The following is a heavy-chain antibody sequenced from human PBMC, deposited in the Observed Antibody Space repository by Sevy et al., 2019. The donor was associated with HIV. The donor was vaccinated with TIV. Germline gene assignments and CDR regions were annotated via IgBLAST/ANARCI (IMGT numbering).Heavy chain of an antibody. D-gene: IGHD6-13*01. V-gene: IGHV3-21*01. J-gene: IGHJ6*02. CDR1: GFTFSSYS. Sequence: GGSLRLSCAASGFTFSSYSMNWVRQAPGKGLEWVSSISSSSYIYYADSVKGRFTISRDNAKNSLYLQMNSLRAEDTAVYYCARCSIAAAGPTNYYYYYGMDVWGQGTTVTVSS. CDR3: ARCSIAAAGPTNYYYYYGMDV. CDR2: ISSSSYI.